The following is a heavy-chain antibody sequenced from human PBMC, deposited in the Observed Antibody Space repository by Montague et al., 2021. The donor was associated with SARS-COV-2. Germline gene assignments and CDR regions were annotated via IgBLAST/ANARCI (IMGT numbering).Heavy chain of an antibody. D-gene: IGHD2-15*01. CDR2: ISTCSSNI. CDR3: ARLVVARNFYYFDY. V-gene: IGHV3-21*04. J-gene: IGHJ4*01. CDR1: GFTFSSYT. Sequence: SLRLSCAASGFTFSSYTMNWVRQAPGKGLEWVSFISTCSSNIYYADSVKGRFTISRDNAQNSLYLQMNSLRVEDTAVYYCARLVVARNFYYFDYWGQGTLVTVSS.